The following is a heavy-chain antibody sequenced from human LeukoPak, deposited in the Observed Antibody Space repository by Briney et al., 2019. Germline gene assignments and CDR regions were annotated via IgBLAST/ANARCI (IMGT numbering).Heavy chain of an antibody. CDR3: ARVFLTDTLLNDAFDI. CDR1: GFTFSSYS. V-gene: IGHV3-48*01. J-gene: IGHJ3*02. CDR2: ISSSSSTI. D-gene: IGHD2-21*02. Sequence: GGSLRLSCAASGFTFSSYSMNWVRQAPGKGLEWVSYISSSSSTIYYADSVKGRFTISRDNAKNSLYLQMNSLRAEDTAVYYCARVFLTDTLLNDAFDIWGQGTMVTVSS.